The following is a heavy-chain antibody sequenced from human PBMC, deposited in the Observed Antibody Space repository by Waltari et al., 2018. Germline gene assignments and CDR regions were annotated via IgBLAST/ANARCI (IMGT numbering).Heavy chain of an antibody. D-gene: IGHD3-10*01. V-gene: IGHV1-3*01. Sequence: QVQLVQSGAEVKKPGASVKVSCKASGYTFTSYAMHWVRQAPGQRLEWMGWINAGNGNTKYSQNCQGRVTITRDTSASTAYMELSSLRSEDTAVYYCARERDTYGSGSYYGSFDYWGQGTLVTVSS. CDR2: INAGNGNT. CDR3: ARERDTYGSGSYYGSFDY. CDR1: GYTFTSYA. J-gene: IGHJ4*02.